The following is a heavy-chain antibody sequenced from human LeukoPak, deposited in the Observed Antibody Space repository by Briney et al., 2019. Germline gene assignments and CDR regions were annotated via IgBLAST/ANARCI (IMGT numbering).Heavy chain of an antibody. CDR3: ARDATVVTREGVDY. V-gene: IGHV3-30-3*01. CDR1: GFTFSRYS. D-gene: IGHD4-23*01. CDR2: ISYDTVNK. Sequence: GGSLRLSCAASGFTFSRYSMHWVRQAPGKGLEWLAVISYDTVNKYYLESEKGRLSISRDNSKDTLYLQMNSLRPEDTAVYYCARDATVVTREGVDYWGQGTLVTVSS. J-gene: IGHJ4*02.